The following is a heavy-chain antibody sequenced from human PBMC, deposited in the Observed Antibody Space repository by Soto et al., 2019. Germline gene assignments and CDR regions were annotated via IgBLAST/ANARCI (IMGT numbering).Heavy chain of an antibody. CDR2: ISFDGSNK. J-gene: IGHJ6*02. D-gene: IGHD2-21*02. CDR3: AKDLGDKVYYDYGMDV. Sequence: GGSLRLSCAASGFTFSSYAMHWVRQAPGRGLEWVAAISFDGSNKYYTDSVKGLFTISRDNSKNTLYLQMNSLRAEDTAVYYCAKDLGDKVYYDYGMDVWGQGTTVTVSS. CDR1: GFTFSSYA. V-gene: IGHV3-30*18.